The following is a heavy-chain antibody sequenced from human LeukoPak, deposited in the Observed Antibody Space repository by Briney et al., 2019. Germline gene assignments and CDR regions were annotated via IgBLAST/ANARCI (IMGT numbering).Heavy chain of an antibody. V-gene: IGHV3-7*01. CDR1: GFTFSSYW. J-gene: IGHJ3*02. CDR2: IQEDGSEK. CDR3: ARDANPSSGWHFDAFDM. Sequence: GGSLRLSRAASGFTFSSYWMTWVRQAPGKGLGWVANIQEDGSEKYYVDSVKGRFTISRDNAKNSLYLQMNSLRVEDTAVYYCARDANPSSGWHFDAFDMWGQGTMVTVSS. D-gene: IGHD6-19*01.